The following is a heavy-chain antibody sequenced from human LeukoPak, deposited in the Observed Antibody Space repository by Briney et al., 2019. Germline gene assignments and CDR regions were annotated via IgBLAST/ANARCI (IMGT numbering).Heavy chain of an antibody. V-gene: IGHV4-34*01. CDR3: ASHVLRYFDWLAPYNWFDP. D-gene: IGHD3-9*01. CDR1: GGSFSGYY. CDR2: INHSRST. Sequence: SETLSLTCAVYGGSFSGYYWSWIRQPPGKGLEWIGEINHSRSTNYNPSLKSRVTISVDTSKNQFSLKLSSVTAADTAVYYCASHVLRYFDWLAPYNWFDPWGQGTLVTVSS. J-gene: IGHJ5*02.